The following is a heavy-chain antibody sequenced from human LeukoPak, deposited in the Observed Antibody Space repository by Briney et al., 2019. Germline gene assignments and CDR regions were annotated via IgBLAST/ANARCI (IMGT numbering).Heavy chain of an antibody. Sequence: GRSLRLSCAASGFTFSTFSMSWVRQAPGKGLEWVSAIIDGNGATYYGDFVKGRFTISRDNSQSTLYLQMNNLRAEDTAVYYCANHHPLRYLDLWGHGTLVTVSS. CDR3: ANHHPLRYLDL. CDR2: IIDGNGAT. J-gene: IGHJ2*01. CDR1: GFTFSTFS. V-gene: IGHV3-23*01.